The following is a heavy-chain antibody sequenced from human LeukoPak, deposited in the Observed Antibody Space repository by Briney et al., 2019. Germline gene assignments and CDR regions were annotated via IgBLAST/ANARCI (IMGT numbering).Heavy chain of an antibody. CDR3: ARDRATIFGVVPYYFDY. CDR2: INPNSGGT. D-gene: IGHD3-3*01. J-gene: IGHJ4*02. CDR1: GYTFTGYY. V-gene: IGHV1-2*02. Sequence: GASVKVSCKASGYTFTGYYMHWVRQAPGQGLEWMGWINPNSGGTNYAQKFQGRVTMTRDTSISTAYMELSRLRSDDTAVYYCARDRATIFGVVPYYFDYWGQGTLVTVSS.